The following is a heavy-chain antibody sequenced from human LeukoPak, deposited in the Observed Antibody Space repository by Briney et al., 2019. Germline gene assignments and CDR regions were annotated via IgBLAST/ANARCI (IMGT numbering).Heavy chain of an antibody. CDR2: INPNSGGT. CDR1: GYTFTGYY. V-gene: IGHV1-2*02. CDR3: ARDGGYCSGGSCQRLDNWFDP. D-gene: IGHD2-15*01. Sequence: GASVKVSCKASGYTFTGYYMHWVRQAPGQGLEWMGWINPNSGGTNYAQKFQGRVTMTRDTSTSTVYMELSSLRSEDTAVYYCARDGGYCSGGSCQRLDNWFDPWGQGTLVTVSS. J-gene: IGHJ5*02.